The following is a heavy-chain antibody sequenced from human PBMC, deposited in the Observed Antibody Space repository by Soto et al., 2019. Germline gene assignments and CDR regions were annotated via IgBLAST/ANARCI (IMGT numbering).Heavy chain of an antibody. J-gene: IGHJ5*02. CDR1: GFIFISYE. V-gene: IGHV3-48*03. D-gene: IGHD2-2*01. Sequence: PWGSLRLSCAASGFIFISYEIIFLRHSPVKGLEWVSYISSSGSTIYYADSMKGRFTISRDNAKNSLYLQMNSLRADDTALYYCARGYCGSTGCPFDAWGQGTLVTVSS. CDR2: ISSSGSTI. CDR3: ARGYCGSTGCPFDA.